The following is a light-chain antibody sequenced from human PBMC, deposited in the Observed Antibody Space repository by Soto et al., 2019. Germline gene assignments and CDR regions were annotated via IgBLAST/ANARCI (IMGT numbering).Light chain of an antibody. Sequence: VLTQSPATLSLSPGERATLSCRASQSVSSNYLAWYQQKPGQAPRLLIHGASSRATGIPDRFSGSGSGTDFTLTISRLDPEDFAVYFCQQYGSSLITFGQGTRLEIK. CDR1: QSVSSNY. V-gene: IGKV3-20*01. CDR3: QQYGSSLIT. CDR2: GAS. J-gene: IGKJ5*01.